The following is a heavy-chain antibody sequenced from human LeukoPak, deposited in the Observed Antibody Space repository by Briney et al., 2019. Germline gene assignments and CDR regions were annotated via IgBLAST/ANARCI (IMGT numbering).Heavy chain of an antibody. Sequence: PSETLSLTCTVSGGSISSHYWSWIRQPPGKGLEWMGYIYYSGSTNYNPSLKSRVTISVDTSKNQFSLKLSSMTAADTAVYYCARDFGGWYPGLFDYWGQGTLVTVSS. CDR1: GGSISSHY. J-gene: IGHJ4*02. V-gene: IGHV4-59*11. CDR2: IYYSGST. D-gene: IGHD6-19*01. CDR3: ARDFGGWYPGLFDY.